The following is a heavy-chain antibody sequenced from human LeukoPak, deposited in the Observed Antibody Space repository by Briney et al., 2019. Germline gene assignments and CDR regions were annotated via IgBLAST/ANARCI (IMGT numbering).Heavy chain of an antibody. CDR2: INYSGST. J-gene: IGHJ4*02. D-gene: IGHD3-10*01. CDR3: ARYVVYGSGKYYFDC. V-gene: IGHV4-39*01. Sequence: SETLSLTCTVSGGSVSSTTYYWSWIRQPPGKGLEWIASINYSGSTYYNPSLKSRVTISVDTSENQFSLKLSSVTAADTAVYYCARYVVYGSGKYYFDCWGQGTLVTVSS. CDR1: GGSVSSTTYY.